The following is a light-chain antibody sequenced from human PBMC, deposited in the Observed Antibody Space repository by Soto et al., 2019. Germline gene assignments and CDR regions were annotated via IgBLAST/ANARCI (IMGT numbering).Light chain of an antibody. Sequence: ETGLTQSQGTLSLSPGESATLSCRASQSVSTKSLVWYQQKPGQAPRLLIHGASSRATGVPDRFSGSGSGTDFTLTINRLEPADSAVYYCQQCGSSPYTFGQGTKLEIK. J-gene: IGKJ2*01. CDR1: QSVSTKS. V-gene: IGKV3-20*01. CDR3: QQCGSSPYT. CDR2: GAS.